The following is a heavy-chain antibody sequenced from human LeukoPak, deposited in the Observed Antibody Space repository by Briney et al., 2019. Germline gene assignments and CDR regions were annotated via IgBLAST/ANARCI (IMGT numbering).Heavy chain of an antibody. D-gene: IGHD6-6*01. V-gene: IGHV4-39*07. Sequence: SETLSLTCSVSSDSISSSSYLWVWVRQPPGKGLEWIGDIYSNGHTSYNPSLKSRAAISVDKSKNQFSLKLSSVTAADTAVYYCARQTKQLGDAFDIWGQGTMVTVSS. CDR3: ARQTKQLGDAFDI. J-gene: IGHJ3*02. CDR2: IYSNGHT. CDR1: SDSISSSSYL.